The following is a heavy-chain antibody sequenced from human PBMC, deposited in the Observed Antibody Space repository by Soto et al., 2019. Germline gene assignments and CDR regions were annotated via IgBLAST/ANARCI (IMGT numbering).Heavy chain of an antibody. V-gene: IGHV4-39*01. J-gene: IGHJ4*02. CDR1: GGSISSSSYY. Sequence: QLQESGPGLVQPSETLSLTCTVSGGSISSSSYYWGWIRQPPGKGLEWIGSIYYSGSTYYNPSLKSRVTISVDTSKNQFSLKLSSVTAADTAVYYCARLAVVTRIVYWGQGTLVTVSS. D-gene: IGHD2-21*02. CDR2: IYYSGST. CDR3: ARLAVVTRIVY.